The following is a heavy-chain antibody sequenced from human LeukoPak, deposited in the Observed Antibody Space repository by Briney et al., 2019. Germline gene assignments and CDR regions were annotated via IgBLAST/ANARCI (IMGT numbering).Heavy chain of an antibody. J-gene: IGHJ6*02. Sequence: PSETLSLTCAVYGGSFSGYYWSWIRQPPGKGLEWIGEINHSGSTSYNPSLKSRVTISVDTSKNQFSLKLSSVTAADTAVYYCARGRPRGYCSSTSCYVDYYYGMDVWGQGTTVTVSS. CDR1: GGSFSGYY. CDR2: INHSGST. CDR3: ARGRPRGYCSSTSCYVDYYYGMDV. V-gene: IGHV4-34*01. D-gene: IGHD2-2*01.